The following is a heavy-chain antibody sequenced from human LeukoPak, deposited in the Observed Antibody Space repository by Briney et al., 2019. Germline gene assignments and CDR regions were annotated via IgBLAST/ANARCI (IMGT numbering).Heavy chain of an antibody. CDR2: IYTSGST. D-gene: IGHD3-22*01. V-gene: IGHV4-61*02. Sequence: SQTLSLTCTVSGGSISSGSYYWSWIRQPAGKGLEWIGRIYTSGSTNYNPSLKRRVTISVDTSNNQFSLKVSSVTAADTDVYYCARGLSYDSSGPKFDPWGQGTLVTVSS. CDR3: ARGLSYDSSGPKFDP. CDR1: GGSISSGSYY. J-gene: IGHJ5*02.